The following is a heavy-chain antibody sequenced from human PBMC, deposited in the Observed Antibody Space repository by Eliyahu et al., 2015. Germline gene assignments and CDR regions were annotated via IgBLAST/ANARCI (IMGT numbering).Heavy chain of an antibody. Sequence: EVQLVESGGGLIQPGGSLRLSCAASGLXVSSSYMSWGRQAPGKGLXWLSVMYNGXAPYYXDSVKGRFTISRDSSKNTLYLQMNSLRADDTAVYYCARDLGAYKRAFDYWGQGTLVTVSS. CDR1: GLXVSSSY. D-gene: IGHD3-16*01. J-gene: IGHJ4*02. CDR3: ARDLGAYKRAFDY. CDR2: MYNGXAP. V-gene: IGHV3-53*01.